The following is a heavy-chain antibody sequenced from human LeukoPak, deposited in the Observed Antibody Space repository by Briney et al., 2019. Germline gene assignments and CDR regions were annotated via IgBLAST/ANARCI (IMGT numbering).Heavy chain of an antibody. CDR1: GFTFSSYG. CDR2: ISGSGGST. V-gene: IGHV3-23*01. J-gene: IGHJ4*02. D-gene: IGHD1-26*01. Sequence: GGSLRLSCAASGFTFSSYGMSWVRQAPGKGLEWVSAISGSGGSTYYADSVKGRFTISRDNSKNTLYLQMNSLRAEDTAVYYCAKGLGSGTHFDYWGQGTLVTVSS. CDR3: AKGLGSGTHFDY.